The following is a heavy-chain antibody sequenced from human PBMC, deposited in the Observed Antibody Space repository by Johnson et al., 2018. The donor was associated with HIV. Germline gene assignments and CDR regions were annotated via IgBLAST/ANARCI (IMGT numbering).Heavy chain of an antibody. CDR1: GFTFSSYA. CDR3: TTAIVIDAFDI. Sequence: QVQLVESGGGVVQPGRSLRLSCAASGFTFSSYAMHWVRQAPGKGLEWVAVISFDGSNKYYADSVKGRFTISRDNSKNTVYLQMNSLKIEDTAVYYCTTAIVIDAFDIWGQGTMVTVSS. D-gene: IGHD3-16*02. CDR2: ISFDGSNK. J-gene: IGHJ3*02. V-gene: IGHV3-30*04.